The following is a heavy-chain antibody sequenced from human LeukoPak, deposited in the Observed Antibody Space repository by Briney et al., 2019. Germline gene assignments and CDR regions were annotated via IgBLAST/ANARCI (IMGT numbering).Heavy chain of an antibody. CDR1: GFTFSSYE. D-gene: IGHD1-26*01. Sequence: GGSLRLSCAASGFTFSSYEMNWVRQAPGNGLEWVSYIINSGSTLYYADSVKGPFTISRDNAKNSLYLQMNSLRAENSAFYYCARVGCGLFDYWGQGTLVTVSS. CDR3: ARVGCGLFDY. CDR2: IINSGSTL. V-gene: IGHV3-48*03. J-gene: IGHJ4*02.